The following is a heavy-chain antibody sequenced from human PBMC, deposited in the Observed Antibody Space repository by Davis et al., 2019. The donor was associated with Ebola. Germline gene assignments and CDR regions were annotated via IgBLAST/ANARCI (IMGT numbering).Heavy chain of an antibody. CDR3: AKDLRFGDY. V-gene: IGHV3-23*01. J-gene: IGHJ4*02. D-gene: IGHD3-16*01. CDR1: GFTFSSYA. Sequence: GESLKISCAASGFTFSSYAMSWVRQAPGKGLEWVSAISGSGGSTYYADSVKGRFTISRDNSKNTLYLQMNSLRAEDTAVYYCAKDLRFGDYWGQGTLVTVSS. CDR2: ISGSGGST.